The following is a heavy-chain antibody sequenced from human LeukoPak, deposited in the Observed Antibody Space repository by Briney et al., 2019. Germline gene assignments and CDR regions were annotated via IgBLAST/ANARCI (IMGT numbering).Heavy chain of an antibody. CDR2: ISSSSSYI. CDR3: ARLHPFGVVTLH. V-gene: IGHV3-21*01. CDR1: GFSFISYS. J-gene: IGHJ4*02. Sequence: PGGSLRLSCAASGFSFISYSMSSARQAPGKGLEWDSFISSSSSYIYYADSVKGRFTISRDHAKISLYLQMNSLRAEDTAVYYCARLHPFGVVTLHWGKETLVRVST. D-gene: IGHD3-3*01.